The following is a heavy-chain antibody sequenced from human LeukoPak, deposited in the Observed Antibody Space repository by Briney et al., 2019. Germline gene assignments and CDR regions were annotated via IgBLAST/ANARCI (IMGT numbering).Heavy chain of an antibody. Sequence: SETLSLTCTVSGGSISSYYWSWLRQPPGKGLEWIGYIYYSGSTNYNPSLKSRVTISVDTSKNQFSLKLSSVTAADTAVYYCARVYYDSSGAFDIWGQGTMVTVPS. J-gene: IGHJ3*02. D-gene: IGHD3-22*01. V-gene: IGHV4-59*01. CDR2: IYYSGST. CDR1: GGSISSYY. CDR3: ARVYYDSSGAFDI.